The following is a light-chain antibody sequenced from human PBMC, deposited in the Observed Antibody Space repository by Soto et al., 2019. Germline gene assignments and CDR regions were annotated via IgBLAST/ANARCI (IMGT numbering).Light chain of an antibody. Sequence: QSELTQPASVSGSPGQSITISCTGTSSDVGAYNYVSWFRQHPGKAPQLIIYQVSHRPSGISSRFSGSKSGNTASLTISGLQAEDEADYYCSSYTSGITPYVFGTGTKVTVL. CDR3: SSYTSGITPYV. CDR1: SSDVGAYNY. CDR2: QVS. J-gene: IGLJ1*01. V-gene: IGLV2-14*01.